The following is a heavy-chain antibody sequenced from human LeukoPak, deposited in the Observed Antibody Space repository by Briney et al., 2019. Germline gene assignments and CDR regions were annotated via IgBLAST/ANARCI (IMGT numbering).Heavy chain of an antibody. CDR2: IDYTGSS. CDR3: ARIIVGATLDY. Sequence: PSETLSLTCTVSGGSVSSGSYYWSWIRQPPGKTLEWIGFIDYTGSSNYSPSLKSRVTISLDTSKNQFSLRLSSVTAADTAVYYCARIIVGATLDYWGQGTLVTVSS. V-gene: IGHV4-61*01. D-gene: IGHD1-26*01. J-gene: IGHJ4*02. CDR1: GGSVSSGSYY.